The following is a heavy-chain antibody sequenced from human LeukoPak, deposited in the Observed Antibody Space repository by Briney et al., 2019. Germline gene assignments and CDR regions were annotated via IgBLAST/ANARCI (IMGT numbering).Heavy chain of an antibody. J-gene: IGHJ4*02. CDR1: GFTVSSNY. CDR3: ARDLAYCTNGVCHTRFAY. V-gene: IGHV3-7*03. D-gene: IGHD2-8*01. Sequence: GGSLGLSCAASGFTVSSNYMSWVRQAPGKGLEWVASIKEDGSERQYVDSVKGRFSISRDNTKGSLFLQLNSLRAEDTAVYYCARDLAYCTNGVCHTRFAYWGQGTLVAVSS. CDR2: IKEDGSER.